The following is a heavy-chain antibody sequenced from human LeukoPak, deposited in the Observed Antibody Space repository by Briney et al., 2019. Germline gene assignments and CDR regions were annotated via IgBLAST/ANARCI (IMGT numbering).Heavy chain of an antibody. J-gene: IGHJ4*02. CDR1: AYTLSGYY. V-gene: IGHV1-2*02. CDR3: ARRIAVAGSPVYYFDY. Sequence: ASVKVSCKASAYTLSGYYMHWVRQAPGQALEWMGWINPKSGVTNYAQKFQGRVTMTWDTSINTTFMELSRLRSDDTAVYYCARRIAVAGSPVYYFDYWGQGTLVTVSS. D-gene: IGHD6-19*01. CDR2: INPKSGVT.